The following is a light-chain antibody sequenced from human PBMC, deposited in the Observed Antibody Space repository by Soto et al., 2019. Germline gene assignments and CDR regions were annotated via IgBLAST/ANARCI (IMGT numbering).Light chain of an antibody. V-gene: IGLV2-23*02. J-gene: IGLJ1*01. Sequence: QSALTQPASVSGSPGQSITISCTGTSSDVGSYNLVSWYQQYPDKAPKLMIYEFGKRPSGVSNRFSGSKSGNTASLTISGLQAEDEADYYCCSYAGSSTWVFGTGTKVTVL. CDR1: SSDVGSYNL. CDR2: EFG. CDR3: CSYAGSSTWV.